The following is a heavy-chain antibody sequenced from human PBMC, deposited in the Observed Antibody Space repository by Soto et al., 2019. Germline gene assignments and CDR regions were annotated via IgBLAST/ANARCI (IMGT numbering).Heavy chain of an antibody. J-gene: IGHJ6*02. Sequence: GGSLRLSCAASGFTFSDYYMSWIRQAPGKGLEWVSYISSSGSTIYYADSVKGRFTISRDNAKNSLYLQMDSLRAEDTAVYYCARGVAVADLYYYYYYGMDVWGQGTTVTVSS. V-gene: IGHV3-11*01. CDR1: GFTFSDYY. CDR3: ARGVAVADLYYYYYYGMDV. CDR2: ISSSGSTI. D-gene: IGHD6-19*01.